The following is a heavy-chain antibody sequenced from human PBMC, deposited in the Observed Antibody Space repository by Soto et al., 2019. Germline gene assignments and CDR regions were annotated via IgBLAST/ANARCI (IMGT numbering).Heavy chain of an antibody. CDR2: ISAYNGNT. D-gene: IGHD2-2*02. V-gene: IGHV1-18*01. CDR3: ARERCSSTSCYKGPFYYYGMDV. Sequence: GASVKVSCKASGYTFTTYGISWVRQAPGQGLEWMGWISAYNGNTNYAQKLQGRVTMTTDTSTSTAYMELRSLRSDDTAVYYCARERCSSTSCYKGPFYYYGMDVWGQGTMVTVSS. J-gene: IGHJ6*02. CDR1: GYTFTTYG.